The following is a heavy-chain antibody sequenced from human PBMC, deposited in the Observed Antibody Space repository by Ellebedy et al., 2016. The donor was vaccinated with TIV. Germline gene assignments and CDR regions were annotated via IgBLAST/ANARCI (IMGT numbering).Heavy chain of an antibody. Sequence: GESLKISXAASGFTFSSYAMSWVRQAPGKGLEWVSSISASGGSTYYADSLKGRFTISRDNSKNTLYLQMNSLRAEDTAVYYCAKRDASSYGVSVDWGQGILVTVSS. CDR1: GFTFSSYA. CDR3: AKRDASSYGVSVD. D-gene: IGHD5-18*01. J-gene: IGHJ4*02. V-gene: IGHV3-23*01. CDR2: ISASGGST.